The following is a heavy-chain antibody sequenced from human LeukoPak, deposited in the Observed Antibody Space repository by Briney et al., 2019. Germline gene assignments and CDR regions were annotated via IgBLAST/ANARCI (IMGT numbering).Heavy chain of an antibody. CDR1: GFTFSSYE. V-gene: IGHV3-48*03. CDR3: ARGLLCGSCYHTFDY. D-gene: IGHD2-15*01. J-gene: IGHJ4*02. Sequence: GGSLRLSCAASGFTFSSYEMNWVRRAPGKGLEWVSYISSSGSTTYYADSVKGRFTISRDNAKNSLHLQMNSLRAEDTAVYYCARGLLCGSCYHTFDYWGQGTLVTVSS. CDR2: ISSSGSTT.